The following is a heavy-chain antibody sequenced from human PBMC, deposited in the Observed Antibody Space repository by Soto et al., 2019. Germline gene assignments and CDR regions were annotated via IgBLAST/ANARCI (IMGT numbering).Heavy chain of an antibody. Sequence: SETLSLTCGVSDYSIRTGYYWAWIRQSPTKGLEWIGSISHSGGSSYNPSLESRATISLDTSKNQFFLTMTSVTAADTAIYYCAREGPPKWGFGFDCWDQGLLVTVSS. CDR1: DYSIRTGYY. D-gene: IGHD7-27*01. CDR2: ISHSGGS. J-gene: IGHJ4*02. V-gene: IGHV4-38-2*02. CDR3: AREGPPKWGFGFDC.